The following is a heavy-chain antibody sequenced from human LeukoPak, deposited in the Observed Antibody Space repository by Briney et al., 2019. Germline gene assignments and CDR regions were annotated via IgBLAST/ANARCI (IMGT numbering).Heavy chain of an antibody. V-gene: IGHV4-34*01. Sequence: PSETLSLTCAVYGGSFSGDYWSWIRQPPGKGLEWIGEINHSGSTNYNPSLKSRVTISVDTSKNQFSLKLSSVTAADTAVYYCARVGGYSGYLNTYNWFDPWGQGTLVTVSS. J-gene: IGHJ5*02. CDR1: GGSFSGDY. D-gene: IGHD5-12*01. CDR2: INHSGST. CDR3: ARVGGYSGYLNTYNWFDP.